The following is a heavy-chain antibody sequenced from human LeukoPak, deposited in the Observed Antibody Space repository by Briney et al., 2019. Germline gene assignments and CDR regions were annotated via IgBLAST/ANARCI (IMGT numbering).Heavy chain of an antibody. CDR2: IRSNSDGGTI. CDR3: ATDFYDST. J-gene: IGHJ5*02. Sequence: GGSLRLPCATSGFTFSNAWMNWVRQAPGKGLEWVRRIRSNSDGGTIEYATPVKGRFTLSRDDSKTTLYLQMNSLQTEDTAVYYCATDFYDSTWGQGTLVTVSS. V-gene: IGHV3-15*07. CDR1: GFTFSNAW. D-gene: IGHD3-22*01.